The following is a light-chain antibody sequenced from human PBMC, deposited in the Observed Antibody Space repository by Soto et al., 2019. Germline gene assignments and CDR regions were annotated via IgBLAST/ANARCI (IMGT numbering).Light chain of an antibody. CDR3: GSYSSNGLYG. J-gene: IGLJ1*01. Sequence: QSVLTQPASVSGSPGQAITISCVGTSSDVGGYNYVSWYQQHPGKAPKRTIYEVSHRPSGVSNRFSGSQSGNTASLTISGLQAEDEADYYCGSYSSNGLYGFGTGTKVTVL. CDR2: EVS. CDR1: SSDVGGYNY. V-gene: IGLV2-14*01.